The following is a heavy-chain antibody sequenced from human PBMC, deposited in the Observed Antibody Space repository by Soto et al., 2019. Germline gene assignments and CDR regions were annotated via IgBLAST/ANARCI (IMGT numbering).Heavy chain of an antibody. Sequence: QVLLQESGPGLVKPSETLSLSCTVSGGSISSYHWSWIRQTPGKGLEWIGYVHYSWGSNYNPSLKSRVAISLDTSKSQFSLKLTSVTATDTAVYYCARQGFGALHGLVDVWDQGTTVTVSS. CDR2: VHYSWGS. J-gene: IGHJ6*02. V-gene: IGHV4-59*08. D-gene: IGHD3-10*01. CDR1: GGSISSYH. CDR3: ARQGFGALHGLVDV.